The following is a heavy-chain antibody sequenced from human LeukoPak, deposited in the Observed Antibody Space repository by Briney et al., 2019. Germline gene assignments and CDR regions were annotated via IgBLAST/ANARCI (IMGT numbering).Heavy chain of an antibody. J-gene: IGHJ3*02. V-gene: IGHV5-51*01. Sequence: GESLKISCKGSGYTFSSYWIVWVRQMPGKGLEWVGILYPGDSHTRYGPSFQGQVTMSADKSSSVAYLQWSSLKASDTAMYYCASLTPLVTDAFDIWGQGTMVTVSS. CDR3: ASLTPLVTDAFDI. CDR2: LYPGDSHT. D-gene: IGHD4-23*01. CDR1: GYTFSSYW.